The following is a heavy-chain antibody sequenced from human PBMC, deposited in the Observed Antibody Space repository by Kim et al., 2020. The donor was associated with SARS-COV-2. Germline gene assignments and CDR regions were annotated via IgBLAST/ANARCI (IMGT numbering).Heavy chain of an antibody. CDR2: ISYDGSNS. V-gene: IGHV3-30*09. J-gene: IGHJ6*02. CDR1: GFTFGIYD. CDR3: ARGNEIGYYYYGMDF. D-gene: IGHD2-21*01. Sequence: EGSLRLSCAASGFTFGIYDIHWVRQAPGKGLEWVAVISYDGSNSYYADSVMGRFATSRDNPKYTSDLQMNSLRVEDTAVYYCARGNEIGYYYYGMDFWGQGTTVIVSS.